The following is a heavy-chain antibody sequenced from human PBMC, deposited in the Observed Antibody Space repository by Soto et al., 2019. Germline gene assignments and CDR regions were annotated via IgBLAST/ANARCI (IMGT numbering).Heavy chain of an antibody. J-gene: IGHJ4*02. Sequence: GGSLRLSCAASGFTFSNYAMHWVRQAPGKGLEWVALTSYDGNNEYYTDSAKGRFTISRDKSKNTLFLQMNSPRPEDTAVYYCAKDKGVFNWATSYFDYWGQGALVTVSS. D-gene: IGHD1-1*01. CDR1: GFTFSNYA. V-gene: IGHV3-30*18. CDR2: TSYDGNNE. CDR3: AKDKGVFNWATSYFDY.